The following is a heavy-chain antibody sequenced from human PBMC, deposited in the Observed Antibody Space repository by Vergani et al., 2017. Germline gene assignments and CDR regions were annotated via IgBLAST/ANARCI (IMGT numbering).Heavy chain of an antibody. V-gene: IGHV1-46*02. CDR1: GYIFKNYY. Sequence: VQLVQSGAEVRKPGASVTVSCTASGYIFKNYYIHWLRQAPGQAFEWMGILNPTTGHTTSTQKFMGRVDMTRDPSTDTSTRTVQMTLSSLRSEDTAVYYCAKSIEYCAGATCRAYYFDHWGQGTRVTVSS. CDR2: LNPTTGHT. D-gene: IGHD2/OR15-2a*01. CDR3: AKSIEYCAGATCRAYYFDH. J-gene: IGHJ5*02.